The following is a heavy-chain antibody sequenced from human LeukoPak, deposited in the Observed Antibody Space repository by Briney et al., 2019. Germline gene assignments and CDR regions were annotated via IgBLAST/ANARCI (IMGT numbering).Heavy chain of an antibody. CDR3: IADTPPWNPYGLDY. CDR1: GFIFSSYW. Sequence: PGGSLRISCVASGFIFSSYWVSWVRQAPGKGLEWVGRIKSKVDGGTTDYAAPVKGRFTISRDDLENMLYLQMNSLKTEDTAVYYCIADTPPWNPYGLDYWGQGTLVTVSS. V-gene: IGHV3-15*01. CDR2: IKSKVDGGTT. D-gene: IGHD1-1*01. J-gene: IGHJ4*02.